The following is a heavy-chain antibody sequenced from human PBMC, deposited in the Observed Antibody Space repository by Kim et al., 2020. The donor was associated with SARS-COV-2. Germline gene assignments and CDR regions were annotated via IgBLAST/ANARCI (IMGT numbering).Heavy chain of an antibody. CDR1: GFTFNSYG. V-gene: IGHV3-30*02. CDR3: ARNSGHDWRLDY. CDR2: IWAAGCNK. D-gene: IGHD5-12*01. J-gene: IGHJ4*02. Sequence: GGSLRLSCAASGFTFNSYGLHWVRQPRGDVWAWVAFIWAAGCNKYYADSVKGRFTISRDNSKDTLYLQMNSLRAEDTALYYCARNSGHDWRLDYWGQGTPVTVSS.